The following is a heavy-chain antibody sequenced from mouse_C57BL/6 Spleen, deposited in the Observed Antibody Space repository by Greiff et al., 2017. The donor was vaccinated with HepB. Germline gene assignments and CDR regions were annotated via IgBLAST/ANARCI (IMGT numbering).Heavy chain of an antibody. CDR1: GYSITSGYY. J-gene: IGHJ2*01. V-gene: IGHV3-6*01. CDR2: ISYDGSN. D-gene: IGHD2-1*01. CDR3: ARKPGGYGNYFDY. Sequence: EVKLQESGPGLVKPSQSLSLTCSVTGYSITSGYYWNWIRQFPGNKLEWMGYISYDGSNNYNPSLKNRISITRDTSKNQFFLKLNSVTTEDTATYYCARKPGGYGNYFDYWGQGTTLTVSS.